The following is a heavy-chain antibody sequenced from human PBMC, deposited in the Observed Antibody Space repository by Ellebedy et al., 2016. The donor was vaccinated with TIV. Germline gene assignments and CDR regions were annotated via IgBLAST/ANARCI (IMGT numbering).Heavy chain of an antibody. CDR2: MNPNSGNK. Sequence: ASVKVSCKPSGYTFTSYDITWVRQATGQGLEWMGWMNPNSGNKGYAQKFQERVTITRDMSTSTAYMELSSLRAEDTAVYYCVRAVGQGPYAHADYWGQGTLVTVSS. J-gene: IGHJ4*02. D-gene: IGHD4-23*01. V-gene: IGHV1-8*01. CDR3: VRAVGQGPYAHADY. CDR1: GYTFTSYD.